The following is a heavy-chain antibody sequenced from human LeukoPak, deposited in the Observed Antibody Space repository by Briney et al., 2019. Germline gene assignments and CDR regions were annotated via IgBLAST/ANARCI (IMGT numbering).Heavy chain of an antibody. V-gene: IGHV1-18*01. CDR1: GYTFNSYG. Sequence: ASVKVSCKTSGYTFNSYGVSWVRQAPGQGPEWMGWISAYNGNPNYAKKLQGRPTRTTDTSTSTVYMELRSLRSDDTAIYYCASPRGSRGTYDIWSGYDNYFDPWGQGTLVTVSS. D-gene: IGHD3-3*01. CDR3: ASPRGSRGTYDIWSGYDNYFDP. J-gene: IGHJ5*02. CDR2: ISAYNGNP.